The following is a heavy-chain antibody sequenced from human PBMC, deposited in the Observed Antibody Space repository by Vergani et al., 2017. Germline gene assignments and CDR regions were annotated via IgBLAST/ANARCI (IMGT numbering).Heavy chain of an antibody. D-gene: IGHD2-2*01. CDR1: GGTFSSYT. CDR3: ARGGGRKGYCSSTSCPFDY. J-gene: IGHJ4*02. V-gene: IGHV1-69*04. CDR2: IIPILGIA. Sequence: QVQLVQSGAEVKKPGSSVTVSCRASGGTFSSYTISWVRQAPGQGLEWMGRIIPILGIANYAQKFQGRVTITADKSTSTAYMELSSLRSEDTAVYYCARGGGRKGYCSSTSCPFDYWGQGTLVTVSS.